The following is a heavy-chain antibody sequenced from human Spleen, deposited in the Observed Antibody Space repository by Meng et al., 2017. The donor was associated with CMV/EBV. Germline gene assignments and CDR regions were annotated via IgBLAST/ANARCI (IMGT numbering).Heavy chain of an antibody. Sequence: QGQLPESGPGMVKPSETLSLTCTVSGGSISSYYWSWIRQPAGKGLEWIGRIYTSGSTNYNPSLKRRVTMSVDTSKNQFSLKLSSVTAADTAVYYCARETAAVSYNWFDPWGQGTLVTVSS. CDR2: IYTSGST. D-gene: IGHD6-13*01. CDR3: ARETAAVSYNWFDP. J-gene: IGHJ5*02. CDR1: GGSISSYY. V-gene: IGHV4-4*07.